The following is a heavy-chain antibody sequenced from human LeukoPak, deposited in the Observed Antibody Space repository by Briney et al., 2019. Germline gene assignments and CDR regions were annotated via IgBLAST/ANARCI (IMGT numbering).Heavy chain of an antibody. J-gene: IGHJ6*02. CDR3: AREPFGHGMDV. Sequence: SETLSLTCTVSGGSISSYYWSWIRQPPGEGLEWIGYIYYSGSTNYNPSLKSRVTISVDTSKNQFSLKLSSVTAADTAVYYCAREPFGHGMDVWGQGTTVTVSS. CDR2: IYYSGST. V-gene: IGHV4-59*01. D-gene: IGHD3-10*01. CDR1: GGSISSYY.